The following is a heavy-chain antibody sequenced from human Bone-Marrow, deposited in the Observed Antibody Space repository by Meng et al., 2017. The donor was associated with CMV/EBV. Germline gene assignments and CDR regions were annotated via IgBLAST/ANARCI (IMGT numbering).Heavy chain of an antibody. CDR2: INPNSGGT. V-gene: IGHV1-2*02. Sequence: ASVKVSCKASGYTFTGYYMHWVRQAPGQGLEWMGWINPNSGGTNYAQKFQGRVTMTRDTSISTAYMELSRLRSDDTAVYYCARPGYCSSTSCYLLDYWGQATLVTVSS. CDR1: GYTFTGYY. D-gene: IGHD2-2*01. J-gene: IGHJ4*02. CDR3: ARPGYCSSTSCYLLDY.